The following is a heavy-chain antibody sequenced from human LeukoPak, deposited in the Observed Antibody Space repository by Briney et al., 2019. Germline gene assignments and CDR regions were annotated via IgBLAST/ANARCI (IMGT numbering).Heavy chain of an antibody. Sequence: SETLSLTCTVSGESITDYYWTWIRQPAGKRLQWIGRVSTSGSTSYNPSLKSRLTMSVDTSKNQFSLKLSSVTAADTAVYYCARAKRGWIQLWLLASAFDIWGQGTMVTVSS. CDR2: VSTSGST. CDR1: GESITDYY. J-gene: IGHJ3*02. D-gene: IGHD5-18*01. CDR3: ARAKRGWIQLWLLASAFDI. V-gene: IGHV4-4*07.